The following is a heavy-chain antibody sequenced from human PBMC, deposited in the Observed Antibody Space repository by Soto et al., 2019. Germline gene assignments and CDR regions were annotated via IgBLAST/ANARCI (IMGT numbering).Heavy chain of an antibody. CDR3: ARDQARAQVDY. J-gene: IGHJ4*02. D-gene: IGHD1-26*01. CDR2: INAYNGNT. V-gene: IGHV1-18*01. CDR1: GYTFTSYG. Sequence: QVQLVQSGAEVKKPGASVKVSCKASGYTFTSYGISWVRQAPGQGLEWMGWINAYNGNTKYAQKLQGRVTMTTDTATSTAYMELRSMRFDDTAVYYCARDQARAQVDYWGQGTLVTVSS.